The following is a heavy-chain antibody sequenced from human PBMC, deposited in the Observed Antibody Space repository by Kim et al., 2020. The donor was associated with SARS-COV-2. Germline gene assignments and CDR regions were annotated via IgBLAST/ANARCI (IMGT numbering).Heavy chain of an antibody. V-gene: IGHV3-30*18. J-gene: IGHJ4*02. Sequence: GGSLRLSCAASGFTFSNYGMHWVRQAPGKGLEWVAIISYDGSHKYFADSVKGRFTISRDNSKNTLYLQMNSLRPEDTALYYCAKDLMRGGYTYGYSVDYWGQGTLVSVSS. CDR3: AKDLMRGGYTYGYSVDY. D-gene: IGHD5-18*01. CDR2: ISYDGSHK. CDR1: GFTFSNYG.